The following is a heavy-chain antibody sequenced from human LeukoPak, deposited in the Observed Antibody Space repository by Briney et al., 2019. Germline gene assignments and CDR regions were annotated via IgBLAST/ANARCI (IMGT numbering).Heavy chain of an antibody. CDR1: GFTFSSYG. J-gene: IGHJ4*02. CDR3: AKDMRLGILDY. V-gene: IGHV3-30*18. D-gene: IGHD3-9*01. Sequence: PGGSLRLSCAASGFTFSSYGMHWVRQAPGKGLEWVAVISYDGSNKYYADSVKGRFTISRDNSKNTLYLQMNSLRAEDTAVYYCAKDMRLGILDYWGQGTLVTVSS. CDR2: ISYDGSNK.